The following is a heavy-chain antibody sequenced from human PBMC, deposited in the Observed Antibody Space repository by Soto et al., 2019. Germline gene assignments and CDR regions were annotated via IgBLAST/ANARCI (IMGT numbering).Heavy chain of an antibody. CDR2: INAGNGNT. Sequence: QVQLVQSGAEVKKPGASVKVSCKASGYTFTSYAMHWVRQAPGQRLEWMGWINAGNGNTKYSQKFQGRVTITRDTSESTAYMELSSLRSEDTAVYYCARVTVTTFWYFDLCGLGTLFTVSS. V-gene: IGHV1-3*01. CDR1: GYTFTSYA. J-gene: IGHJ2*01. CDR3: ARVTVTTFWYFDL. D-gene: IGHD4-17*01.